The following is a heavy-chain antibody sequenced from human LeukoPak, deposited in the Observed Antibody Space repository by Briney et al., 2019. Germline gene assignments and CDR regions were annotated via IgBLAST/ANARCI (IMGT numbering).Heavy chain of an antibody. CDR1: GGSFSGYY. CDR3: ARGQYGLPYYYDSSGYYALGAFDI. Sequence: PSETLSLTCAVYGGSFSGYYWSWLRQPPGKGLEWIGEINHSGSTNYNPSLKSRVTISVYTSKNQFSLKLSSVTAADTAVYYCARGQYGLPYYYDSSGYYALGAFDIWGQGTMVTVSS. V-gene: IGHV4-34*01. J-gene: IGHJ3*02. CDR2: INHSGST. D-gene: IGHD3-22*01.